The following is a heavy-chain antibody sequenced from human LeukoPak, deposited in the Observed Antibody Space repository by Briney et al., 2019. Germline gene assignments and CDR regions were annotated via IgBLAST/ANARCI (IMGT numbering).Heavy chain of an antibody. CDR1: GGSFSGYY. Sequence: KPSHTLSLTWAVYGGSFSGYYWSSIRQPPGKGLEWIREINQSGRTKYNPFLKSRVTISVDTSKNQFSLKLRSVTAADTAVYYCARTYTLSSGQGGWFDPWGQGTLVTVSS. V-gene: IGHV4-34*01. D-gene: IGHD6-19*01. CDR2: INQSGRT. J-gene: IGHJ5*02. CDR3: ARTYTLSSGQGGWFDP.